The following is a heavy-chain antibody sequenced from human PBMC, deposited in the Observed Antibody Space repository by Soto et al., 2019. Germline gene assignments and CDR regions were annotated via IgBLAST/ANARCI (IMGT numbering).Heavy chain of an antibody. CDR2: IYPGDSDT. D-gene: IGHD6-13*01. CDR3: ARRFEAAAHNWFDP. V-gene: IGHV5-51*01. J-gene: IGHJ5*02. CDR1: GYSFTSYW. Sequence: PGESLKISCKGSGYSFTSYWIGWVRQMPGKGLEWMGIIYPGDSDTRYSLSFQGQVTISADKSISTAYLQWSSLKASDTAMYYCARRFEAAAHNWFDPCGQGTLVTVSS.